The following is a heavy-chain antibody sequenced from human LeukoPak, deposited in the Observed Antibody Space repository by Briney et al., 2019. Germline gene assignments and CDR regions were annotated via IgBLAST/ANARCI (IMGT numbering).Heavy chain of an antibody. CDR2: INTNTGNP. CDR3: ARSGIAVAGNWFDP. D-gene: IGHD6-19*01. V-gene: IGHV7-4-1*02. CDR1: GYTFTSYA. Sequence: ASVKVSCKASGYTFTSYAMNWVRQAPGPGLEWMGWINTNTGNPTYAQGFTGRFVFSLDTSVSTAYLQISSLKAEDTAVYYCARSGIAVAGNWFDPWGQGTLVTVSS. J-gene: IGHJ5*02.